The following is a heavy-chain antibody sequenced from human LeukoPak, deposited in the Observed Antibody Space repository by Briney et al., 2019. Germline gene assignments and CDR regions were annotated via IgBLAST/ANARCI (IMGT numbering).Heavy chain of an antibody. CDR1: GGSISSSNW. Sequence: SETLSLTCAVSGGSISSSNWWSWVRQPPGKGLEWIGYIYHSGSTYYNPSLKSRVTISVDRSKNQFSLKLSSVTAADTAVYYCARVRIVVVVAAGPPYMDVWGKGTTVTVSS. CDR2: IYHSGST. J-gene: IGHJ6*03. CDR3: ARVRIVVVVAAGPPYMDV. D-gene: IGHD2-15*01. V-gene: IGHV4-4*02.